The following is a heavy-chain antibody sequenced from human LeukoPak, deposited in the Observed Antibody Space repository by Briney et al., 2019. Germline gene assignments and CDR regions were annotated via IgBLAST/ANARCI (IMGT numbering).Heavy chain of an antibody. V-gene: IGHV1-3*01. CDR3: ARVRRDFWRSKNSRLDY. CDR1: GYTFTSYA. J-gene: IGHJ4*02. Sequence: ASVKVSCKASGYTFTSYAMHWVRQAPGQRLEWMGWMNAGNGNTKYSQKFQGRVTITRDTSVSTAYMELSSLRSEDTAVYYCARVRRDFWRSKNSRLDYWGQGTLVTVSS. CDR2: MNAGNGNT. D-gene: IGHD3-3*01.